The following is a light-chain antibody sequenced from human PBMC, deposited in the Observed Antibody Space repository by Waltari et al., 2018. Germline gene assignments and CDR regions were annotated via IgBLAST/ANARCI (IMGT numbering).Light chain of an antibody. CDR3: SSYTSSSTFSVV. CDR1: SSDVGGSNY. V-gene: IGLV2-14*01. J-gene: IGLJ2*01. CDR2: EVT. Sequence: QSALTQPASVSGSPGQSLTISCTGTSSDVGGSNYVSWYQQHPGKAPKLIIYEVTNRPSGVSNRFSGSKSGNTASLTISGLQAEDEADYSCSSYTSSSTFSVVFGGGTKLTVL.